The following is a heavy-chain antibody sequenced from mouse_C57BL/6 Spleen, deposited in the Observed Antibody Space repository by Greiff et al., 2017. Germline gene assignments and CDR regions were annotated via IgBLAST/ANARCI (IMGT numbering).Heavy chain of an antibody. V-gene: IGHV3-6*01. D-gene: IGHD1-1*01. CDR1: GYSITSGYY. CDR3: ARGGLYGSSPDY. CDR2: ISYDGSN. Sequence: EVKLLESGPGLVKPSQSLSLTCSVTGYSITSGYYWNWIRQFPGNKLEWMGYISYDGSNNYNPSLKNRISITRDTSKNQFFLKLNSVTTEDTATYYCARGGLYGSSPDYGGQGTTLTVSS. J-gene: IGHJ2*01.